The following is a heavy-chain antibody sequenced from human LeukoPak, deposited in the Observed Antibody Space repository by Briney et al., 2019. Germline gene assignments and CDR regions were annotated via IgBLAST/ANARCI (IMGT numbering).Heavy chain of an antibody. CDR1: GGSFSGYY. V-gene: IGHV4-34*01. CDR3: ARQRIDFWSGYYYLDY. J-gene: IGHJ4*02. D-gene: IGHD3-3*01. CDR2: INHSGST. Sequence: SETLSLTCAVYGGSFSGYYWSWIRQPPGKGLEWIGEINHSGSTNYNPSLKSRVTISVDTSKNQFSLKLSSVTAADTAVYYCARQRIDFWSGYYYLDYWGQGTLVTVSS.